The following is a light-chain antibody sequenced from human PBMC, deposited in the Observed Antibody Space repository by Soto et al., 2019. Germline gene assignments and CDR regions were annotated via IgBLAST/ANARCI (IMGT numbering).Light chain of an antibody. V-gene: IGLV2-14*01. CDR3: SSYTSSSTLVV. CDR2: DVS. CDR1: SSDVGGYNY. Sequence: QSALTQPASVSGSPGQSITISCTGTSSDVGGYNYVSWYQQHPGKAPKLMIYDVSNRPSGVSNRFSGSQSGNTASLTISGLQAEDEADYYFSSYTSSSTLVVFGGGTKLTVL. J-gene: IGLJ2*01.